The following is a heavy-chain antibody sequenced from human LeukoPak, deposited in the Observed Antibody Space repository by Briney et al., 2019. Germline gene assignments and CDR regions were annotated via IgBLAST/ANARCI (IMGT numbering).Heavy chain of an antibody. Sequence: PSETLSLTCTVSGGSISSYYWSWIRQPAGKGLEWIGRIYTSGSTNYNPSLKSRVTISVDTSKNQFSLKLSSVTAADTAVYYCARGGTYYYGSGSYRIRGWFDPWGQGTLVTVSS. CDR1: GGSISSYY. CDR3: ARGGTYYYGSGSYRIRGWFDP. V-gene: IGHV4-4*07. J-gene: IGHJ5*02. CDR2: IYTSGST. D-gene: IGHD3-10*01.